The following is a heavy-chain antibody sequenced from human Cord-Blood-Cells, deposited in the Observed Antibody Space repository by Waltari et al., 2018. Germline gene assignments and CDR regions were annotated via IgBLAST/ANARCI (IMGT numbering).Heavy chain of an antibody. D-gene: IGHD3-22*01. CDR1: GFSLSTSGMC. J-gene: IGHJ4*02. CDR3: ARSLYYYDSSGQYYLDY. V-gene: IGHV2-70*01. CDR2: IDWDDDK. Sequence: QVTLRESGPALVKPTQTLTLTCTFSGFSLSTSGMCVSWIRQPPGKALEWLALIDWDDDKYYSTSLKTRLTISKDTSKNQVVLTMTNMDPVDTATYYCARSLYYYDSSGQYYLDYWGQGTLVTVSS.